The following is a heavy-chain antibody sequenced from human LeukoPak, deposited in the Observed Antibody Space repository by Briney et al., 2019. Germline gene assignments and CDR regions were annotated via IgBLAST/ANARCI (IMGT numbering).Heavy chain of an antibody. J-gene: IGHJ5*02. CDR3: ARRWGYCSSTSCYEASWFDP. CDR2: IYPGDSDT. CDR1: GYSFTSYW. D-gene: IGHD2-2*01. Sequence: GESLKISCKGSGYSFTSYWIGWVRQMPGKGLEWMGIIYPGDSDTRYSPSFQGQVTISADKSISTAYLQWSSLKASDTTMSYCARRWGYCSSTSCYEASWFDPWGQGTLVTVSS. V-gene: IGHV5-51*01.